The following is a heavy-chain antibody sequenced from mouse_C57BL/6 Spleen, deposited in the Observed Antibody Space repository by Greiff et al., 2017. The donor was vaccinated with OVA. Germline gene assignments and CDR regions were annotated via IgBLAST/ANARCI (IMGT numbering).Heavy chain of an antibody. D-gene: IGHD2-4*01. CDR3: ERDYYYDGGDMDY. Sequence: QVQLQQPGAELVKPGASVKLSCKASGYTFTSYWMHWVKQRPGQGLEWIGMIHPNSGSTNYNEKFKSKATLTVDKSSSTAYMQFSSLTSEDSAVYDCERDYYYDGGDMDYWGQGTSVTVSS. CDR1: GYTFTSYW. J-gene: IGHJ4*01. V-gene: IGHV1-64*01. CDR2: IHPNSGST.